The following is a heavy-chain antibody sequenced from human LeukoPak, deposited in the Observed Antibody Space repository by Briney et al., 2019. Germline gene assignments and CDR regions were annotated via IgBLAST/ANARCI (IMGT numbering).Heavy chain of an antibody. J-gene: IGHJ5*02. D-gene: IGHD3-10*01. CDR3: AREGDTMVRGVPGGNWFDP. CDR2: IYYSGST. Sequence: PSETLSLTCTVSGGSISSYYWSWIRQPPGKGLEWIGYIYYSGSTNYNPSLKSRVTISVDTSKNQFSLKLSSVTAADTAVYYCAREGDTMVRGVPGGNWFDPWGQGALVTVSS. V-gene: IGHV4-59*01. CDR1: GGSISSYY.